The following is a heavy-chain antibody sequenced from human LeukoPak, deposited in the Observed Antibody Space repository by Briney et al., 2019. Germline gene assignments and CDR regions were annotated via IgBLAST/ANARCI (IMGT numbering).Heavy chain of an antibody. Sequence: GGSLRLSCVTSTFTFNNHGMHWVRQAPGEGLEWVAVIAADGGVKHYANSVKGRFILYRDDPKNTVYLQMNSLSTEDTAVYYCAKTTAGYSSGRYPGWPVDYWGQGTLVTVSS. V-gene: IGHV3-30*18. CDR1: TFTFNNHG. CDR2: IAADGGVK. J-gene: IGHJ4*02. CDR3: AKTTAGYSSGRYPGWPVDY. D-gene: IGHD6-19*01.